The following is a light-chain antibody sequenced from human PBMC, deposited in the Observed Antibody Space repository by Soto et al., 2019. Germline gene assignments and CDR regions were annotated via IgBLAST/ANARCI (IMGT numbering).Light chain of an antibody. V-gene: IGLV2-14*01. CDR1: SSDVGGYNY. J-gene: IGLJ2*01. CDR2: DVS. CDR3: SSYTSSSTLV. Sequence: QSALTQPASVSGSPGQSITISCTGTSSDVGGYNYVSWYQQHPGKAPKLMIYDVSKRPSGVSTRFSGSKSGNTASLTISGLQAEDEADYYCSSYTSSSTLVFGGGTKVTVL.